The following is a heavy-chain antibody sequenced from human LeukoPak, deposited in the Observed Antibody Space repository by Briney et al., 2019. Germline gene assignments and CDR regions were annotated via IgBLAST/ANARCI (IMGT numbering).Heavy chain of an antibody. CDR3: AKQTSGSYRNSFDI. V-gene: IGHV3-23*01. CDR1: GLTFRAYD. J-gene: IGHJ3*02. CDR2: ISGGGSGT. Sequence: GGSLRLSCAASGLTFRAYDMSWVRQAPGKGLEWVSTISGGGSGTYFAGSVKGRFTISRDNSKNTLCLQMNSLRAEDTAVYYCAKQTSGSYRNSFDIWGQGTMVTVSS. D-gene: IGHD6-19*01.